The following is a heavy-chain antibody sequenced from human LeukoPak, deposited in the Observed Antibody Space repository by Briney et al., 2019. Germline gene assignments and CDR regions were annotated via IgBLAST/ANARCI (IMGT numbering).Heavy chain of an antibody. CDR2: IYSGGTT. Sequence: PGGSMRPSCKASGFTVGNNYMSWVRQAPGEWLEWVALIYSGGTTNYADSVKGRFTISRDNSKNTLYLQMTNVRVEDTAVYYCARDPPGIAASVSGGWGQGTLVTVSS. CDR3: ARDPPGIAASVSGG. J-gene: IGHJ4*02. D-gene: IGHD6-13*01. V-gene: IGHV3-53*01. CDR1: GFTVGNNY.